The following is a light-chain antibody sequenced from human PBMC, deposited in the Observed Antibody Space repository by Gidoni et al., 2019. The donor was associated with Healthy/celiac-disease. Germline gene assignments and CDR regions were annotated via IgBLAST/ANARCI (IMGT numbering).Light chain of an antibody. CDR1: SSDVGSYNL. V-gene: IGLV2-23*02. Sequence: QSALPPPASVSGSPGQSITISCTGTSSDVGSYNLVSWYQQHPGKAPKLMIYEVSKRPSGVSNRFSGSKSGNTASPTISGLQAEDEADYYCCSYAGSSTLVFGGGTKLTVL. CDR3: CSYAGSSTLV. CDR2: EVS. J-gene: IGLJ3*02.